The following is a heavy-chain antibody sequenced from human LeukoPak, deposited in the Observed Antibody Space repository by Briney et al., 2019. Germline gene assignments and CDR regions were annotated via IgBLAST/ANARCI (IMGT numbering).Heavy chain of an antibody. D-gene: IGHD7-27*01. Sequence: VASVKVSCKASGYTFTGYYMHWVRQAPGQGLEWMGWINPNSGYTNYAQKFQGRVTMTRDTSISAAYMDLSRLSSDDTAVYYCARVPKSSNWGFNYFDYWGQGTLVTVSS. CDR1: GYTFTGYY. CDR2: INPNSGYT. CDR3: ARVPKSSNWGFNYFDY. V-gene: IGHV1-2*02. J-gene: IGHJ4*02.